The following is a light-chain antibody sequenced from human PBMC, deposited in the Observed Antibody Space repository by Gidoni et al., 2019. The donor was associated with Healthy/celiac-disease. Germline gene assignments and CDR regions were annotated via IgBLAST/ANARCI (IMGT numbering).Light chain of an antibody. J-gene: IGKJ2*04. Sequence: DIQMTQSPSTLSASVGDRVTSTCRASQSISSWLAWYQQKPGTAPKLLFYKASSSESGVPSRFSGSGSGTEFTLTISSLQPDDFATYYCQQYSSYSSSFGQGTKLEIK. V-gene: IGKV1-5*03. CDR1: QSISSW. CDR3: QQYSSYSSS. CDR2: KAS.